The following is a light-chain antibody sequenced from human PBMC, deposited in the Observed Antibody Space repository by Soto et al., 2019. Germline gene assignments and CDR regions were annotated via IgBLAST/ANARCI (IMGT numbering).Light chain of an antibody. CDR1: SNDVGGYNY. J-gene: IGLJ3*02. CDR3: SSYTSSSTL. V-gene: IGLV2-14*01. Sequence: QSALTQPASVSGSPGQSITISCTGTSNDVGGYNYVSWYQQHPGKAPKLMIYDVSNRPSGVSNRFSGSKSGNTASLTISGLQAEDEAHYYCSSYTSSSTLFGGGTKLTVL. CDR2: DVS.